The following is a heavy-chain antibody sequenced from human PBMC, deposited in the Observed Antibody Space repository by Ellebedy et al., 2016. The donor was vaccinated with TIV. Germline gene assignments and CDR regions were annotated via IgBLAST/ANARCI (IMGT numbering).Heavy chain of an antibody. J-gene: IGHJ5*02. V-gene: IGHV4-30-2*01. CDR2: IYHSGKT. CDR3: ARVRNYYDSSGYYWPYNWFDP. CDR1: GDSISSGGYS. D-gene: IGHD3-22*01. Sequence: SETLSLTXAVSGDSISSGGYSWSWIRQPPGKGLEWIGYIYHSGKTYYNPSLKSSVTISVDRPKNQFSVRLNSVTAADTAVYYCARVRNYYDSSGYYWPYNWFDPWGQGTLVTVSS.